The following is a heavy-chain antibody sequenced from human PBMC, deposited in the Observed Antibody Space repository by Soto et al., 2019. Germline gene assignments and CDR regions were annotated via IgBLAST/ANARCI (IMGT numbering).Heavy chain of an antibody. V-gene: IGHV1-18*01. CDR3: ARDSSADYYDSSGYHSLDY. CDR2: ISAYNGNT. J-gene: IGHJ4*02. CDR1: GYTFTSYG. Sequence: ASVKVSCKASGYTFTSYGISWVRQAPGQGLEWMGWISAYNGNTNYAQKLQGRVTMTTDTSTSTAYMELRSLRSDDTAVYYCARDSSADYYDSSGYHSLDYWGQGTLVTVSS. D-gene: IGHD3-22*01.